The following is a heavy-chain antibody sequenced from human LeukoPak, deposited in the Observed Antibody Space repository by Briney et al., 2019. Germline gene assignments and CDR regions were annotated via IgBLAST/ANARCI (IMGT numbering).Heavy chain of an antibody. CDR1: GFTFSSYS. D-gene: IGHD2-2*01. CDR3: ARDLGYQLLLYYFDY. J-gene: IGHJ4*02. Sequence: TGGSLRLSCAASGFTFSSYSMNWVRQAPGKGLEWVSSISSSSSYIYYADSVKGRFTISRDNSKNTLYLQMNSLRAEDTAVYYCARDLGYQLLLYYFDYWGQGTLVTVSS. CDR2: ISSSSSYI. V-gene: IGHV3-21*01.